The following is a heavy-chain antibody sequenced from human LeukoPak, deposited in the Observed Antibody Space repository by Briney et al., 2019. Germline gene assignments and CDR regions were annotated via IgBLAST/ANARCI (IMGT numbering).Heavy chain of an antibody. CDR2: ISGSGGST. V-gene: IGHV3-23*01. J-gene: IGHJ1*01. CDR1: GFTFGSFA. D-gene: IGHD2-2*01. Sequence: PGGSLRLSCVASGFTFGSFAMTWVRQAPGRGLEWVSGISGSGGSTYYADSVKGRFTISRDNSKNTLYLHMNSLRAEDTAIYFCAKDPANQLLYPAHFSHWGQGTLVTVSS. CDR3: AKDPANQLLYPAHFSH.